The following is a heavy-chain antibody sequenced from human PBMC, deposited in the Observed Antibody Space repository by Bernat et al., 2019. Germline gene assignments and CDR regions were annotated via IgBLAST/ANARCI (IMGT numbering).Heavy chain of an antibody. Sequence: EVQLVESGGGLIQPGGSLRLSCAASGFTVSSNYMSWVRQAPAKALEWVAVIYSGGSTYYADSGKGRFTISRDNSKNTLYLQINSLRAEDTAVYYCASDRAILEGKDIYWYFDLWGRGTLVTVSS. V-gene: IGHV3-53*01. CDR1: GFTVSSNY. CDR2: IYSGGST. D-gene: IGHD3-3*01. CDR3: ASDRAILEGKDIYWYFDL. J-gene: IGHJ2*01.